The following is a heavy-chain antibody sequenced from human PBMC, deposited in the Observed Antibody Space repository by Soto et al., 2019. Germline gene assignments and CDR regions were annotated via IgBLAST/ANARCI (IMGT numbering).Heavy chain of an antibody. Sequence: QVQLQESGPGLVKPSQTLSLTCTVSGRSISSGVYYWSWIRQPPGKGLEWIGYIYYSGSTYYNPTLKSRLTGSVDTYKNQFSLKLSSVTAEDTAVYYCARAYGNPPQYFPYWVQGTLVTVSS. CDR1: GRSISSGVYY. CDR3: ARAYGNPPQYFPY. V-gene: IGHV4-30-4*01. CDR2: IYYSGST. J-gene: IGHJ4*02. D-gene: IGHD4-4*01.